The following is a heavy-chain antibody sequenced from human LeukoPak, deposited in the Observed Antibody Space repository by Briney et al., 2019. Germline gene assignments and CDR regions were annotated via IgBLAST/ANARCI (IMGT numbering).Heavy chain of an antibody. CDR3: ARDRLPENGEFDY. CDR1: GYTFTGYY. J-gene: IGHJ4*02. Sequence: ASVNVSCTASGYTFTGYYMHWVRQAPGQGLEWMGWINPNSGGTNYAQKFQGRVTMTTDTSTSTAYMELRSLRSDDTAVYYCARDRLPENGEFDYWGQGTLVTVSS. D-gene: IGHD1-14*01. V-gene: IGHV1-2*02. CDR2: INPNSGGT.